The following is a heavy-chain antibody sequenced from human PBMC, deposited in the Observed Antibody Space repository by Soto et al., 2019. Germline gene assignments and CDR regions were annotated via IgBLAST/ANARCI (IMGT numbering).Heavy chain of an antibody. CDR2: TIPIFGTT. Sequence: QVQLQQSGAEVKKPGSSVNVSCKASGGTFRHFAISWVRQAPGQGLTWIGGTIPIFGTTFYAQRFQGRLSITADKSAGIAYMELSSLKFEDTAVYFCATSPRRGGYSFGYEFDFWGPGTLVTVSS. CDR3: ATSPRRGGYSFGYEFDF. CDR1: GGTFRHFA. J-gene: IGHJ4*02. D-gene: IGHD5-18*01. V-gene: IGHV1-69*06.